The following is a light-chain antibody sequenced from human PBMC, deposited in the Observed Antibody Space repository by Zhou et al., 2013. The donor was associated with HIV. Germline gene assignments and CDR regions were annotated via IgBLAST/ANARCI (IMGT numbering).Light chain of an antibody. V-gene: IGKV1-9*01. J-gene: IGKJ4*01. CDR2: ATS. Sequence: DIQMTQSPSSLSASVGDRVTITCRASQGISSYLAWYQQKAGKTPKLLIYATSTLQSGVPSRFSGSESGTDFTLTISSLQAEDFATYYCQQRLTFGGGTKLEIK. CDR3: QQRLT. CDR1: QGISSY.